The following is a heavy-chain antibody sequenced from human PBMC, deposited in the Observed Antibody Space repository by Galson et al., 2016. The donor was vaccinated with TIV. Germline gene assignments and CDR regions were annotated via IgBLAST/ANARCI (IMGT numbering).Heavy chain of an antibody. Sequence: SGFRFNSYAMNWVRQAPGKGLEWVSSIGGTGGSTYYADSVKGRFTISRDSYKDTVYLQMNSLRAEDTAIYFCAKDRQWIPSSLDYWGQGILVTVSS. J-gene: IGHJ4*02. D-gene: IGHD5-18*01. CDR2: IGGTGGST. CDR1: GFRFNSYA. V-gene: IGHV3-23*01. CDR3: AKDRQWIPSSLDY.